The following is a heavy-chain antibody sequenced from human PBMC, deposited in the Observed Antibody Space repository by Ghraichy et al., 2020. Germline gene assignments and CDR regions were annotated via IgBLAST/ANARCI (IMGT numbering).Heavy chain of an antibody. J-gene: IGHJ4*02. CDR1: GFTFSSYA. V-gene: IGHV3-23*01. CDR3: AKDIVVVPAVPFDY. CDR2: ISGSGGST. Sequence: GGSLRLSCAASGFTFSSYAMRWVRQAPGKGLEWVSAISGSGGSTYYADSVKGRFTISRDNSKNTLYLQMNSLRAEDTAVYYCAKDIVVVPAVPFDYWGQGILVTVSS. D-gene: IGHD2-2*01.